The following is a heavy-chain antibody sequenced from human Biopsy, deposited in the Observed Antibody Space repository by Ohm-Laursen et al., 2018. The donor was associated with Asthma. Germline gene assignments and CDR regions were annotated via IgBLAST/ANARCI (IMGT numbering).Heavy chain of an antibody. Sequence: SSLRLSCAATGFAFNNSSMTWVRQAPGKGLEWVAVISFDGTNRNYTDSVKGRFTISRDNSRNTLHLEMNSLRAEDTAVYFCAKDVFPGWELRRGPDYWGQGTLVTVSS. CDR1: GFAFNNSS. J-gene: IGHJ4*02. CDR2: ISFDGTNR. V-gene: IGHV3-30*18. D-gene: IGHD1-26*01. CDR3: AKDVFPGWELRRGPDY.